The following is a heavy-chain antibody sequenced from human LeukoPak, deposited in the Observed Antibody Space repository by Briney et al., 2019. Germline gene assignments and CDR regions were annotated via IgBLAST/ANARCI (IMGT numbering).Heavy chain of an antibody. D-gene: IGHD5-18*01. J-gene: IGHJ4*02. Sequence: GGSLRLSCAASGFTFSSYSMNWVRQAPGKGLEWVSYISSSTSTIYYADSVKGRFTISRDNAKSSLYLQMNSLRAEDTAVYYCARGYSYGDYWGQGTLVTVSS. CDR1: GFTFSSYS. CDR3: ARGYSYGDY. CDR2: ISSSTSTI. V-gene: IGHV3-48*01.